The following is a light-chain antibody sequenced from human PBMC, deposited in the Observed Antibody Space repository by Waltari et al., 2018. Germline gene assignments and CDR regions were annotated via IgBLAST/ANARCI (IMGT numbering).Light chain of an antibody. CDR2: GKN. Sequence: SSELTQDPAVSVALGQTVRITCQGDSLRTYYVSWFHQKPGQAPALVIYGKNNRPSGIPDRFPASSSGSTASLTIMGAQAEDEADYYCHSRDSSGDVVIGGGTKLTVV. CDR3: HSRDSSGDVV. J-gene: IGLJ2*01. V-gene: IGLV3-19*01. CDR1: SLRTYY.